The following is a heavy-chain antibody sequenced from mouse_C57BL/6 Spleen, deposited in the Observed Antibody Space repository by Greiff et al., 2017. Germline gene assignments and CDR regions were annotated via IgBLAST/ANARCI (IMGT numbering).Heavy chain of an antibody. CDR1: GFSLTSYA. CDR3: ARNSPIYYGNHWYFDV. V-gene: IGHV2-9-1*01. J-gene: IGHJ1*03. Sequence: VQVVESGPGLVAPSQSLSITCTVSGFSLTSYAISWVRQPPGKGLEWLGVIWTGGGTNYNSALKSRLSISKDNSKSQVFLKMNSLQTDDTARYYCARNSPIYYGNHWYFDVWGTGTTVTVSS. CDR2: IWTGGGT. D-gene: IGHD2-1*01.